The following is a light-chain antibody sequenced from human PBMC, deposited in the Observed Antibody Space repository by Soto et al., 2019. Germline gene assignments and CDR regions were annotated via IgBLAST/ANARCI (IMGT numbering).Light chain of an antibody. CDR2: GAS. J-gene: IGKJ4*01. CDR1: QNVYNK. Sequence: EIVMTQSPATLSVSPGERVTFSRRASQNVYNKLAWYQHKPGQAPRLLISGASTGATGVPPRFSGSGSGTDFTLTVNSLQSEDIAVYYCQQYHNWPVTFGGGTKVDIK. V-gene: IGKV3-15*01. CDR3: QQYHNWPVT.